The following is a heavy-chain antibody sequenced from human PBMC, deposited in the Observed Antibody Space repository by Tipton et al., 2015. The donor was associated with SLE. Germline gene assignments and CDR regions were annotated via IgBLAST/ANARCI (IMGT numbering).Heavy chain of an antibody. Sequence: TLSLTCTVSGGSISSSSYYWGWIRQPPGKEPEWIGSIYYSGSTYYTPSLKSRVTTSVDTSKNQLSLELTSVAAADTAIYYCARIKRTIWGSHYLYYIDIWGRGTTVTISS. V-gene: IGHV4-39*01. J-gene: IGHJ6*03. CDR2: IYYSGST. CDR1: GGSISSSSYY. D-gene: IGHD3-16*01. CDR3: ARIKRTIWGSHYLYYIDI.